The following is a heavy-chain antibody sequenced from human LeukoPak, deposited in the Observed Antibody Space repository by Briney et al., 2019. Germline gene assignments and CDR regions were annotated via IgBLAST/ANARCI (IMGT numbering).Heavy chain of an antibody. CDR1: GFAFSNYG. CDR3: AKDSGVTRQFDY. CDR2: IRYDGSNK. V-gene: IGHV3-30*02. Sequence: GGSLILSCAASGFAFSNYGMNWVRQAPGKGLEWVAFIRYDGSNKYYADSVKGRFTISRDNSKNTLYLQMNSLRAEDTAVYYCAKDSGVTRQFDYWGQGTLVTVSS. J-gene: IGHJ4*02. D-gene: IGHD3-10*01.